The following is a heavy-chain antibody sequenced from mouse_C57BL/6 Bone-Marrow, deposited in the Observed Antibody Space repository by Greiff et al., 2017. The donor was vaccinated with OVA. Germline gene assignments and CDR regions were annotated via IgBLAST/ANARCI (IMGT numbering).Heavy chain of an antibody. J-gene: IGHJ2*01. D-gene: IGHD1-1*01. CDR1: GFTFSNYW. Sequence: EVKLVESGGGLVQPGGSMKLSCVASGFTFSNYWMNWVRQSPEKGLEWVAQIRLKSDNYATHYAESVKGRFTISRDDSKSSVYLQMNNLRAEDAGIYYCTRYYGSSLFDYWGQGTTLTVSS. CDR2: IRLKSDNYAT. V-gene: IGHV6-3*01. CDR3: TRYYGSSLFDY.